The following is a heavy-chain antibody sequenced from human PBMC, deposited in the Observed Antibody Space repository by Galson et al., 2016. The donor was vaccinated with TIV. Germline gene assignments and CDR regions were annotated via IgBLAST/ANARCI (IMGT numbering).Heavy chain of an antibody. D-gene: IGHD3-9*01. V-gene: IGHV3-23*01. Sequence: LRLSCAASGFTFRTYAMTWVRQAPGKGLEWVSGISASGDYTYYAVSVKGRFTISRDNSNNTLYLQMNSLRVEDTALYYCAKVETGDAFDVWGQGTMVTVS. CDR2: ISASGDYT. J-gene: IGHJ3*01. CDR3: AKVETGDAFDV. CDR1: GFTFRTYA.